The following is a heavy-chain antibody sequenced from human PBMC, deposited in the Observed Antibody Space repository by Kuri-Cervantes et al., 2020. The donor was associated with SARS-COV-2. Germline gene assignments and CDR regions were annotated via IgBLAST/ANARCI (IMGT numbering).Heavy chain of an antibody. J-gene: IGHJ3*02. CDR1: GFTFGDYA. V-gene: IGHV3-49*04. D-gene: IGHD5-18*01. CDR3: TRVRYSYGQRDAFDI. Sequence: GESLKISCTASGFTFGDYAMSWVRQAPGKGLEWVGFIRSKAYGGTTEYAASVKGRFTIPRDDSKSIAYLQMNSLKTEDTAVYYCTRVRYSYGQRDAFDIWGQGTMVTVSS. CDR2: IRSKAYGGTT.